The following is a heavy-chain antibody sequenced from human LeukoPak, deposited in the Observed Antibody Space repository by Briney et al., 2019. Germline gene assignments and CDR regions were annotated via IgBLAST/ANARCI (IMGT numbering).Heavy chain of an antibody. V-gene: IGHV3-23*01. J-gene: IGHJ4*02. CDR1: GFTFSSYA. CDR3: AKDAPLVGYNSYFDY. Sequence: GASLRLYCAASGFTFSSYAMSWVRQAPGKGLEWVSGISGSGGSTYYADSVKGRFTISRDNSKNTLYLQMNSLRAEDTAVYYCAKDAPLVGYNSYFDYWGQGTLVTVSS. CDR2: ISGSGGST. D-gene: IGHD5-24*01.